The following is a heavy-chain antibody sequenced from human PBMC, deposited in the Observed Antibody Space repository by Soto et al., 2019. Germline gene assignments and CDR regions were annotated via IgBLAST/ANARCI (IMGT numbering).Heavy chain of an antibody. D-gene: IGHD6-13*01. CDR1: GGSISSYY. J-gene: IGHJ3*02. V-gene: IGHV4-59*01. CDR3: ARGYSSSWADAFAI. Sequence: QVQLQESGPGLVNPSETLSLTCTVSGGSISSYYWSWIRQPPGKGLEWIGYIYHSGSTNYNPSLKSRVTISVDTSKNQFSLKLSSVTAADTAVYYGARGYSSSWADAFAIWGQGTMVTVSS. CDR2: IYHSGST.